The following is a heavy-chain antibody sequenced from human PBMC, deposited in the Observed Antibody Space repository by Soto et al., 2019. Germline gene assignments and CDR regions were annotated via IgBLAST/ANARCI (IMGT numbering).Heavy chain of an antibody. D-gene: IGHD3-10*01. CDR3: AGDLATYYCSCTSNSPLEC. Sequence: EVQLVESGGGLVQPGGSLRLSCEASGFTFDNYYMSWVRQAPGKGLEWVANIRQDGSEKYYVDSVKGRFTIARDNAKNSLSLEMNSLRAEDTAVYYLAGDLATYYCSCTSNSPLECWGKET. CDR1: GFTFDNYY. V-gene: IGHV3-7*03. CDR2: IRQDGSEK. J-gene: IGHJ4*02.